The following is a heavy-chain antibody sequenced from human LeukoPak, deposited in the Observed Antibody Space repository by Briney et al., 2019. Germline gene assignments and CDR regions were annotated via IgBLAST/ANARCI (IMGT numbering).Heavy chain of an antibody. V-gene: IGHV4-39*07. CDR2: IYYTGST. D-gene: IGHD3-3*01. J-gene: IGHJ3*02. CDR1: GGSISISNYY. Sequence: SETLSLTCTVSGGSISISNYYWGWIRQPPGKGLEWIGIIYYTGSTYYNPSLKSRVTISVDRSKNQFSLKLSSVTAADTAVYYCASSQYYDFWSGYSRGAFDIWGQGTMVTVSS. CDR3: ASSQYYDFWSGYSRGAFDI.